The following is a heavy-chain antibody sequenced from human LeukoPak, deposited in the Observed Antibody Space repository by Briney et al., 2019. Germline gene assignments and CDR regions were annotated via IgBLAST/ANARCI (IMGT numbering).Heavy chain of an antibody. Sequence: GGSLRLSCAASGFTFSSYAMSWVRQAPGKGLEWVSAISGSGGSTYYADSVKGRFTISRDNSKNTLYLQMNSLRAEDTAVYYCARDVLLWFGELKSGVFDIWGQGTMVTVSS. CDR2: ISGSGGST. CDR1: GFTFSSYA. J-gene: IGHJ3*02. CDR3: ARDVLLWFGELKSGVFDI. D-gene: IGHD3-10*01. V-gene: IGHV3-23*01.